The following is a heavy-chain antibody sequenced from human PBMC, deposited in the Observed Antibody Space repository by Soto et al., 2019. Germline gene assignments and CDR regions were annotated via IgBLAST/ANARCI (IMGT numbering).Heavy chain of an antibody. CDR1: GIPFSTTY. Sequence: GGSLRLSCAASGIPFSTTYMNWVRQAPGKGLEWVGRIKSKIVGETTDFSAPVKGRFALSRDDSKNMVSLQMNSLKSEDTAIYYCTTDNCRSSTCYLNYWGQGALVTVSS. V-gene: IGHV3-15*07. D-gene: IGHD2-2*01. CDR2: IKSKIVGETT. J-gene: IGHJ4*02. CDR3: TTDNCRSSTCYLNY.